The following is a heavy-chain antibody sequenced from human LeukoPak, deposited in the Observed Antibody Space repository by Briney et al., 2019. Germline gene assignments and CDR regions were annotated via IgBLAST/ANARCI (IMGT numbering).Heavy chain of an antibody. CDR3: ARGHYYYYGMDV. CDR2: INHSGST. V-gene: IGHV4-34*01. CDR1: GGSFSGYF. Sequence: PSETLSLTCAVYGGSFSGYFWSWSRQPPGKGLEWIGEINHSGSTNYNPSLKSRVTISVDTSKNQFSLKLSSVTAADTAVYYCARGHYYYYGMDVWGQGTTVTVSS. J-gene: IGHJ6*02.